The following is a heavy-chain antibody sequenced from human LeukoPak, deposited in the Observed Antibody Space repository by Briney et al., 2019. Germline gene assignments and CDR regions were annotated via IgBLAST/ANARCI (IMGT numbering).Heavy chain of an antibody. Sequence: SETLSLTCTVSGGSISSYYWSWIRQPPGKGLEWIGYIYYSGSTNYNPSLKSRVTISVDTSKNQFSLKLSSVTAADTAVYYCARDLHSGSYEDAFDIWGQGTMVTVSS. CDR3: ARDLHSGSYEDAFDI. V-gene: IGHV4-59*01. J-gene: IGHJ3*02. CDR1: GGSISSYY. CDR2: IYYSGST. D-gene: IGHD1-26*01.